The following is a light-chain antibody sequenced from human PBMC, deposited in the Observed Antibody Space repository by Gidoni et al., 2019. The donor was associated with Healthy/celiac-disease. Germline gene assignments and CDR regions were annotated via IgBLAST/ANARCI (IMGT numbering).Light chain of an antibody. J-gene: IGLJ1*01. CDR2: GKN. Sequence: SSELTQDPAVSVALGQTVRITCQGDRLRSYYASWYQQKPGQAPVLVIYGKNNRPSGIPDRFSGSSSGNTASLTITGAQAEDEADYYCNSRDSSGNPYVFGTGTKVTVL. V-gene: IGLV3-19*01. CDR3: NSRDSSGNPYV. CDR1: RLRSYY.